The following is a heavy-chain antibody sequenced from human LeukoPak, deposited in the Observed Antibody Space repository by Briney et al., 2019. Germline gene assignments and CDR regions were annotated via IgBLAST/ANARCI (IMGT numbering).Heavy chain of an antibody. J-gene: IGHJ4*02. CDR2: INPNSGGT. V-gene: IGHV1-2*02. Sequence: GASVKVSCKASGYTFTGCYMHWVRQAPGQGLEWMGWINPNSGGTNYAQKFQGRVTMTRDTSISTAYMELSSLRSEDTAVYYCARGRPIQLVRGGDGGYWGQGTLVTVSS. D-gene: IGHD3-10*01. CDR3: ARGRPIQLVRGGDGGY. CDR1: GYTFTGCY.